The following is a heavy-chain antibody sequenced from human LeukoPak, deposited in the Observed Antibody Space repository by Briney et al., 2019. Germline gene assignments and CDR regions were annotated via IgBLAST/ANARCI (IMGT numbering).Heavy chain of an antibody. D-gene: IGHD1-26*01. CDR1: GGSINSYY. J-gene: IGHJ4*02. CDR2: VYYSGST. V-gene: IGHV4-59*08. Sequence: SETLSLTCTVSGGSINSYYWSWIRQPPGKGLEWIGYVYYSGSTSYNPSLKSRVTISVDTSNNQFSMKLSSVTAADTAAYYCGRITVGATLVDYWGQGTLVTVSS. CDR3: GRITVGATLVDY.